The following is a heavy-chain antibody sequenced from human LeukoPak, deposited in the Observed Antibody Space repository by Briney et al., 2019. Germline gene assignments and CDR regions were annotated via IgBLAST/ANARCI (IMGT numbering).Heavy chain of an antibody. D-gene: IGHD2-2*02. CDR1: GGSISSGDYY. V-gene: IGHV4-30-4*08. J-gene: IGHJ3*02. Sequence: PSETLSLTCTVSGGSISSGDYYWSWIRQPPGKGLEWIGYIYYSGSTYYNPSLKSRVTISVDTSKNQFSLKLSSVTAADTAVYYCASYCSSTSCYTGAFDIWGQGTMVTVSS. CDR3: ASYCSSTSCYTGAFDI. CDR2: IYYSGST.